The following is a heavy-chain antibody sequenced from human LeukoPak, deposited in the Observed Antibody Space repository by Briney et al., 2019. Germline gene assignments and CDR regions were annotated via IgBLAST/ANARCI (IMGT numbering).Heavy chain of an antibody. J-gene: IGHJ5*02. CDR3: ARAISAGTWFDP. V-gene: IGHV3-13*01. D-gene: IGHD6-13*01. CDR2: IGSAGDT. CDR1: GFTFSSYA. Sequence: GGSLRLSCAASGFTFSSYAMSWVRQAPGKGLEWVSAIGSAGDTYYLGSVKGRFTISRESAKNSLNLQMNSLRAEDTAVYYCARAISAGTWFDPWGQGTLVTVSS.